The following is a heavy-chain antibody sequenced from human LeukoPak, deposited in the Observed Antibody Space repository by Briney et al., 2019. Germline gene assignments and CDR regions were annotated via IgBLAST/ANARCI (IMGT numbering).Heavy chain of an antibody. V-gene: IGHV3-23*01. Sequence: GRSLRLSCAASGFTVSSNYMSWVRQAPGKGLEWVSAISGSGGSTYYADSVKGRFTISRDNSKNTLYLQMNSLRAEDTAVYYCAKGHSGSYYFQHWGQGTLVTVSS. CDR3: AKGHSGSYYFQH. D-gene: IGHD1-26*01. CDR2: ISGSGGST. CDR1: GFTVSSNY. J-gene: IGHJ1*01.